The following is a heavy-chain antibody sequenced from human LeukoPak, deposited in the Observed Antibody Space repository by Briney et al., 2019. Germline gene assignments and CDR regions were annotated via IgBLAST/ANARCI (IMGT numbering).Heavy chain of an antibody. CDR3: ARDQSYGSGSYKNWFDP. D-gene: IGHD3-10*01. V-gene: IGHV3-7*01. Sequence: GGSLRLSCAASGFTSSNAWMSWVRQAPGKGLEWVANIKQDGSEKYYVVSMKGRFTISRDNAKNSLYLQMNSLRAEDTAVYFCARDQSYGSGSYKNWFDPWGQGTLVTVSS. CDR2: IKQDGSEK. J-gene: IGHJ5*02. CDR1: GFTSSNAW.